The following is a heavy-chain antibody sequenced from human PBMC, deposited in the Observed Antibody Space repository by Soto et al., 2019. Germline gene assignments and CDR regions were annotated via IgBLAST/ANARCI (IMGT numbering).Heavy chain of an antibody. D-gene: IGHD4-17*01. V-gene: IGHV3-23*01. CDR1: GFDFKTYA. Sequence: PVGSLRLSCAASGFDFKTYAMSWVRQAPGKGLEWVSGMNGSGGNIHYADSVKGRFTISRDNSKNTLYLQMNSLTSQDTAVYYCAKGTALTPNPDAFNIWGQGTKVTVSS. CDR3: AKGTALTPNPDAFNI. CDR2: MNGSGGNI. J-gene: IGHJ3*02.